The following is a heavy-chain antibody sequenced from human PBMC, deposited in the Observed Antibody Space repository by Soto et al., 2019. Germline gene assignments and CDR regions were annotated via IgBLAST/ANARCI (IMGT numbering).Heavy chain of an antibody. CDR1: GYTFTSYD. CDR3: ARTRCGSVGGT. Sequence: QVQLVQSGAEVKKPGASVKVSCKTSGYTFTSYDIHWVRQASGQGPEWMGWMNPNSGNTVYAQKFQGRIIMTRNTSMSTDYMELSSLRSEDTAVYYCARTRCGSVGGTWRQGTLVTVSS. D-gene: IGHD6-19*01. CDR2: MNPNSGNT. V-gene: IGHV1-8*01. J-gene: IGHJ5*02.